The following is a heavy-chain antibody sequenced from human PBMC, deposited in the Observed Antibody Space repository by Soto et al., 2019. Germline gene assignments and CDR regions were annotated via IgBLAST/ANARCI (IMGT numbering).Heavy chain of an antibody. CDR2: ISYDGSNK. V-gene: IGHV3-30-3*01. J-gene: IGHJ4*02. D-gene: IGHD6-19*01. CDR1: GFTFSSYA. Sequence: QVQLVESGGGVVQPGRSLRLSCAASGFTFSSYALHWVRQAPGKGLDWVAVISYDGSNKYYADSVKGRFTISRDNSKNTLYQQMNSLRAEDTAVYYCASPVLAVAGPEYYFDYWGQGTLVTVSS. CDR3: ASPVLAVAGPEYYFDY.